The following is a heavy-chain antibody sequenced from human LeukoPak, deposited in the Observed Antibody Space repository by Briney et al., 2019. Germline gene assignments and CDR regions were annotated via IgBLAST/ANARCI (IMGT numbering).Heavy chain of an antibody. CDR3: AREAAAPHHYYYMDV. J-gene: IGHJ6*03. Sequence: ASVKVSCKTSGYTFIHYAINWVRQAPGQGLEWMGWINTNTGNPTYAQGFTGRFVFSLDTSVTTAYLQISSLKAEDSAVYYCAREAAAPHHYYYMDVWGKGTTVTVSS. D-gene: IGHD6-13*01. CDR1: GYTFIHYA. V-gene: IGHV7-4-1*02. CDR2: INTNTGNP.